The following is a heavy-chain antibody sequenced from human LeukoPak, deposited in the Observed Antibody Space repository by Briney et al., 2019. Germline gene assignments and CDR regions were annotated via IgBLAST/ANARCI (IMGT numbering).Heavy chain of an antibody. CDR3: ARELSYYDSSSSLRFDP. V-gene: IGHV4-59*12. CDR2: IYYSGST. J-gene: IGHJ5*02. CDR1: GGSISSYY. D-gene: IGHD3-22*01. Sequence: PSETLSLTCTVSGGSISSYYWSWIRQPPGKGLEWIGYIYYSGSTNYNPSLKSRVTMSVDTSKNQFSLKLSSVTAADTAVYYCARELSYYDSSSSLRFDPWGQGTLVTVSS.